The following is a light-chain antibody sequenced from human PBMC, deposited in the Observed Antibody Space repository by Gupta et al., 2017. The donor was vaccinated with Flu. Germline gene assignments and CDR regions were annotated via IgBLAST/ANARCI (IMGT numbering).Light chain of an antibody. CDR1: KLGDKY. V-gene: IGLV3-1*01. CDR3: QAWDSGVVV. J-gene: IGLJ2*01. CDR2: HDA. Sequence: SSVLTQPPSVSGFPGQTATLTCSGNKLGDKYASWYQHKAGQPPILILYHDAKRPSGIPERFSGSNSGNTATLTVSETQVVDEADYYCQAWDSGVVVFGGGTKLTVL.